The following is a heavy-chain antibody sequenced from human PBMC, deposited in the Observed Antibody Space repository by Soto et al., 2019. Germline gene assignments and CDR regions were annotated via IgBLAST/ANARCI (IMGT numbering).Heavy chain of an antibody. V-gene: IGHV1-69*08. CDR2: IIPILGIA. D-gene: IGHD2-15*01. J-gene: IGHJ3*02. CDR3: ARDPGFCSGGSCYDNDAFDI. Sequence: QVPLVQSGAEVKKPGSSVKVSCKASGGTFSSYTISWVRQAPGQGLEWMGRIIPILGIANYAQKFQGRVTITADKSTSTAYMELSSLRSEDTAVYYCARDPGFCSGGSCYDNDAFDIWGQGTMVTVSS. CDR1: GGTFSSYT.